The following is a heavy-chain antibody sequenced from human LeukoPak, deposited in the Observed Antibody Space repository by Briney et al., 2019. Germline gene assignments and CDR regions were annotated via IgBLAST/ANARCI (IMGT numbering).Heavy chain of an antibody. CDR3: ARLEDDYGDYALVLSDY. V-gene: IGHV1-46*01. D-gene: IGHD4-17*01. J-gene: IGHJ4*02. Sequence: ASVKVSCKASGYTFTSYYMHWVRQAPGQGLEWMGIINPSGGSTSYAQKFQGRVTMTRDTSTSTVYMELSSLRSGDTAVYYCARLEDDYGDYALVLSDYWGQGTLVTVSS. CDR1: GYTFTSYY. CDR2: INPSGGST.